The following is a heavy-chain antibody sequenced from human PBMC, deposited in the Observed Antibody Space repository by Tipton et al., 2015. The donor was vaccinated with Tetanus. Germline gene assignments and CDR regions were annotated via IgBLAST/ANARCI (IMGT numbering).Heavy chain of an antibody. CDR3: ARLHDITGMP. V-gene: IGHV1-46*01. J-gene: IGHJ1*01. CDR2: INPGGGST. Sequence: QLVQSGAEVKSHGASVKVSCKASGYIFSINYIHWVRQAPGHGLEWMGLINPGGGSTAYAQKFQDRVTMTGDTSTTTVYMELRSLSFEDTAVYYCARLHDITGMPWGQGTLVTVSP. CDR1: GYIFSINY. D-gene: IGHD1-1*01.